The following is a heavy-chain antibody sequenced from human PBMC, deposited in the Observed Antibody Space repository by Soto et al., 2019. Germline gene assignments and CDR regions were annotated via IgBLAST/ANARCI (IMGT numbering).Heavy chain of an antibody. CDR3: ARKSRYCSGGSCYFLPGIDY. CDR2: IIPIFGTA. D-gene: IGHD2-15*01. Sequence: QVQLVQSGAEVKKPGSSVKVSCKASGDTFSSYAISWVRQAPGQGLEWMGGIIPIFGTANYAQKFQGRVTITADESTSTAYMELSSLRSEDTAVYYCARKSRYCSGGSCYFLPGIDYWGQGTLVTVSS. J-gene: IGHJ4*02. V-gene: IGHV1-69*12. CDR1: GDTFSSYA.